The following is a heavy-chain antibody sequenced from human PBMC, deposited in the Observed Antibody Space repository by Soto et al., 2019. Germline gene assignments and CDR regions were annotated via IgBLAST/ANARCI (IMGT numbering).Heavy chain of an antibody. V-gene: IGHV3-30-3*01. CDR2: ISYDGSNK. D-gene: IGHD3-9*01. CDR3: ARDHNLTGYYGPYYYYGMDV. Sequence: GGSLRLSCAASGFTFSSYAMHWVRQAPGKGLEWVAVISYDGSNKYYADSVKGRFTISRDNSKNTLYLQMNSLRAEDTAVYYCARDHNLTGYYGPYYYYGMDVWGQGTTVTVSS. J-gene: IGHJ6*02. CDR1: GFTFSSYA.